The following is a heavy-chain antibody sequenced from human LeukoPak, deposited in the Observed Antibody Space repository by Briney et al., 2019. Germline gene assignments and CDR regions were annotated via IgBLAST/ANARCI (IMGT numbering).Heavy chain of an antibody. J-gene: IGHJ1*01. D-gene: IGHD2-15*01. CDR2: ISAYNGNT. Sequence: ASVKVSCKASGYTFTSYGISWVRQAPGQGLEWMGWISAYNGNTNYAQKLQGRVTMTTDTSTSTAYMELRSLRSDDTAVYYCARVDIVVVVAAPRFRYEYFQHWGQGTLVTVSS. CDR3: ARVDIVVVVAAPRFRYEYFQH. V-gene: IGHV1-18*01. CDR1: GYTFTSYG.